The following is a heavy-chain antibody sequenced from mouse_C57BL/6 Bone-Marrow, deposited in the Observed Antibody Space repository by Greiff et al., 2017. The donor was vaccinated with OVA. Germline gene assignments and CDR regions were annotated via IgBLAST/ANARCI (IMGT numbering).Heavy chain of an antibody. V-gene: IGHV1-82*01. D-gene: IGHD1-1*01. CDR1: GYAFSSSW. CDR2: IYPGDGDT. CDR3: ASLITTVVAPYYFDD. J-gene: IGHJ2*01. Sequence: VKLMESGPELVKPGASVKISCKASGYAFSSSWMNWVKQRPGKGLEWIGRIYPGDGDTNYNGKFKGKATLTADKSSSTAYMQLSSLTSEDSAVYFCASLITTVVAPYYFDDWGQGTTLTVSS.